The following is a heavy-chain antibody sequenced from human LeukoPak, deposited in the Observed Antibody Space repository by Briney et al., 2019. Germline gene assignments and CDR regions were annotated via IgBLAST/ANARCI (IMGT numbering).Heavy chain of an antibody. Sequence: SGPTLVNPTQTLTLTCAFSGFSLSTSGVGVGWFRQPPGKALEWLALIYWDDDRRYTPSLVGRLTITKDTSANQVVLTVTNMDPVDTATYYCAHRFLLSGYYGIFDYWGQGALVTVSS. D-gene: IGHD3-3*01. CDR1: GFSLSTSGVG. CDR3: AHRFLLSGYYGIFDY. J-gene: IGHJ4*02. V-gene: IGHV2-5*02. CDR2: IYWDDDR.